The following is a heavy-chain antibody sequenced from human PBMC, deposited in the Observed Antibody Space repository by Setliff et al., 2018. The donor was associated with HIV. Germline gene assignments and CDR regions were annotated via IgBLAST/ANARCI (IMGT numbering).Heavy chain of an antibody. Sequence: PSETLSLTCTVYGGSFSGYYWSWIRQPPGMGLEWIGEINQSGNTNYNPSLKSRVTISVDTSRKQFSLKLSSVTAADTAVYYCARGIPPYYYDSSGLNYFDYWGQGTLVTVSS. V-gene: IGHV4-34*01. CDR1: GGSFSGYY. CDR2: INQSGNT. J-gene: IGHJ4*02. D-gene: IGHD3-22*01. CDR3: ARGIPPYYYDSSGLNYFDY.